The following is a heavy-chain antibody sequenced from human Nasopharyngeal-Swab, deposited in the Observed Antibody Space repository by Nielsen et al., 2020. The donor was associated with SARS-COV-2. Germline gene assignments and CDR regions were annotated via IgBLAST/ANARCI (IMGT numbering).Heavy chain of an antibody. CDR3: ARVQNYCSGGSCSTLDAFDI. J-gene: IGHJ3*02. Sequence: VRQAPGKGLVWVSRINSDGSSTSYADSVKGRFTISRDNSKNTLYLQMNSLRAEDTAVYYCARVQNYCSGGSCSTLDAFDIWGQGTMVTVSS. CDR2: INSDGSST. V-gene: IGHV3-74*01. D-gene: IGHD2-15*01.